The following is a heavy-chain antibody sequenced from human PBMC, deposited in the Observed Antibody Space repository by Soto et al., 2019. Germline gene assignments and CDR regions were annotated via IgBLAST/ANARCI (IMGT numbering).Heavy chain of an antibody. CDR2: ISYDGSNK. J-gene: IGHJ4*02. V-gene: IGHV3-30-3*01. D-gene: IGHD6-13*01. CDR1: GFTFSSYA. CDR3: AREKDYSSIWYVDY. Sequence: QVQLVESGGGVVQPGRSLRLSCAASGFTFSSYAMHWVRQAPGKGLEWVAVISYDGSNKYYADSVKGRFTISRDNSKKTLYLQMNSLRAEDTAVYYCAREKDYSSIWYVDYWGQGTLVTVSS.